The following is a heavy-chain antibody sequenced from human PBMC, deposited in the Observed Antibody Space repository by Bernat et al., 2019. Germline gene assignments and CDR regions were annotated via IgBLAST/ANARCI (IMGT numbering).Heavy chain of an antibody. D-gene: IGHD2-21*02. CDR2: IDGGGTT. J-gene: IGHJ4*02. V-gene: IGHV3-66*01. CDR3: MGYGGHSV. CDR1: GFTVTNNH. Sequence: QVVESGGGLVQPGGSLSLPCEAAGFTVTNNHMPWVRQAPAKGLEWVSGIDGGGTTHYANFVKGRFTISRDNSMNMLSLQMNSLRADETALYYCMGYGGHSVWGQGTQVIVSS.